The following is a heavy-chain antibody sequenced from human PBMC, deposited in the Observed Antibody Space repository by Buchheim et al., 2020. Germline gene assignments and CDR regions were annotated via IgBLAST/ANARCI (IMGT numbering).Heavy chain of an antibody. V-gene: IGHV4-31*03. CDR1: GGSISSGGYY. CDR2: IYYSGST. D-gene: IGHD2-2*01. CDR3: ARVKGYCSSTSCPMGWFDP. J-gene: IGHJ5*02. Sequence: QVQLQESGPGLVKPSQTLSLTCTVSGGSISSGGYYWGWIRQHPGKGLEWIGYIYYSGSTYYNPSLKSRVTISVDTSKNQFSLKLSSVTAADTAVYYCARVKGYCSSTSCPMGWFDPWGQGTL.